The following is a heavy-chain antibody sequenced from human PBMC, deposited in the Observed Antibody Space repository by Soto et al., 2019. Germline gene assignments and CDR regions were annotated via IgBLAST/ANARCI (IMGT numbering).Heavy chain of an antibody. CDR2: IFHSGST. CDR1: GGSISSGDYY. CDR3: ARDAQGVFLHY. D-gene: IGHD3-16*01. J-gene: IGHJ4*02. Sequence: PSETLSLTCTVSGGSISSGDYYWSWIRQPPGKGLEWIGEIFHSGSTNYNPSLKARVTISVDKSKNQFSLKLSSVTAADTAVYYCARDAQGVFLHYWGQGTLVTVSS. V-gene: IGHV4-39*07.